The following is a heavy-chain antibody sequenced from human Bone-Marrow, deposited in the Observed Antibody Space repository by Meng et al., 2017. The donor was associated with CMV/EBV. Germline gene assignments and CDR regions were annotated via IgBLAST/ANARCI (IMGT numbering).Heavy chain of an antibody. Sequence: GGSLRLSCAASGFGFGPYWMTWVRQAPGKGLEWVANIKQDGSQKYYVDSVKGRFTISRDNAKNSLYLHMNSLRVEDTAVYYCAREGSSAAARPLDYWDQGTRVTVYS. CDR1: GFGFGPYW. CDR2: IKQDGSQK. CDR3: AREGSSAAARPLDY. D-gene: IGHD6-6*01. J-gene: IGHJ4*02. V-gene: IGHV3-7*01.